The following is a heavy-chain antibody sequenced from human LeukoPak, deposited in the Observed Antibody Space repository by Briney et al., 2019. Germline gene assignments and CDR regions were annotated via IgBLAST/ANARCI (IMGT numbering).Heavy chain of an antibody. D-gene: IGHD2-2*01. CDR1: GFTFGDYA. CDR2: IRSKAYGGTA. Sequence: GGSLRLSCTASGFTFGDYAMSWFRQAPGKGLEWVGFIRSKAYGGTAEYAASVKGRFTISRDDSKSIAYLQMNSLKTEDTAVYYCTREYQLRVVDYWGQGTLVTVSS. J-gene: IGHJ4*02. V-gene: IGHV3-49*03. CDR3: TREYQLRVVDY.